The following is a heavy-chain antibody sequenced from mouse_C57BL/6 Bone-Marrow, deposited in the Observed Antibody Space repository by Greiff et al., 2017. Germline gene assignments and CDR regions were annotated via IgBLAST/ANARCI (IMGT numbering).Heavy chain of an antibody. V-gene: IGHV1-64*01. CDR2: IHPNSGST. D-gene: IGHD1-1*01. CDR1: GYTFTSYW. CDR3: ARGTTVVAPGFAY. J-gene: IGHJ3*01. Sequence: VQLQQSGAELVKPGASVKLSCKASGYTFTSYWMHWVKQRPGQGLEWIGMIHPNSGSTNYNEKFKSKATLTVDKSASTAYMQLSSLTSEDSAVYYCARGTTVVAPGFAYWGQGTLVTVSA.